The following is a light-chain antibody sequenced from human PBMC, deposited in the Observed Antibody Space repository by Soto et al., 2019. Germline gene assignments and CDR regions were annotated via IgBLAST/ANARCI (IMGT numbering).Light chain of an antibody. Sequence: QSALTQPASVSGSPGQSITISCTGTSSDVSGYDYVSWYQQHPGKAPKLMIYNVRNRPSGVSNRFSGSKAGNTASLTISGLQAEDEAAYYCSSYTSSSTVVFGGGTKLTVL. CDR2: NVR. CDR3: SSYTSSSTVV. J-gene: IGLJ2*01. V-gene: IGLV2-14*01. CDR1: SSDVSGYDY.